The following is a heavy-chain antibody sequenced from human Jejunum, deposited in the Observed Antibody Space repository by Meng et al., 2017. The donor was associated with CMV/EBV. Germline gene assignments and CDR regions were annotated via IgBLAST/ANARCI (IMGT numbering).Heavy chain of an antibody. D-gene: IGHD1-26*01. Sequence: SGFTFDEYALHWVLQAPGKGLEWVSRIDWNSDTRDYADSVKGRFIISRDNAKDSLYLQMNSLRAEDTAIYYCAKDIYSGTYTGMNHWGQGTLVTVSS. CDR1: GFTFDEYA. CDR3: AKDIYSGTYTGMNH. CDR2: IDWNSDTR. V-gene: IGHV3-9*01. J-gene: IGHJ5*02.